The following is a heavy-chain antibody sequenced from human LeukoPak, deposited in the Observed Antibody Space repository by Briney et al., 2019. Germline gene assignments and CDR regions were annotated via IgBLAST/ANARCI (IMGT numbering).Heavy chain of an antibody. CDR2: INPSGGGT. CDR1: GYTFTNHY. V-gene: IGHV1-46*01. Sequence: ASVTVSCKASGYTFTNHYVHWVRQAPGQGLEWMGVINPSGGGTTYAQNFQGRVTMTRVTSTSTVYTELSSLRSEDTAVYYCAREAYSSAVGGYWGQGTLVTVPS. J-gene: IGHJ4*02. D-gene: IGHD6-19*01. CDR3: AREAYSSAVGGY.